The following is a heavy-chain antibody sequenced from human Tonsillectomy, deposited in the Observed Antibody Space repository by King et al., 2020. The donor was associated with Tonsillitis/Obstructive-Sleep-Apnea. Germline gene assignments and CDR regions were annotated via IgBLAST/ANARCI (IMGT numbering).Heavy chain of an antibody. CDR1: GGTFSSYA. CDR2: IIPIFGTA. D-gene: IGHD3-3*01. Sequence: QLVQSGAEVKKPGSSVKVSCKASGGTFSSYAISWVRQAPGQGLEWMGGIIPIFGTANYAQKFQGRVTITADESTSTDYMELGSLGSEDAAVYYCARAILGAFGVVFHMDVWGKGTTVTVSS. J-gene: IGHJ6*03. CDR3: ARAILGAFGVVFHMDV. V-gene: IGHV1-69*01.